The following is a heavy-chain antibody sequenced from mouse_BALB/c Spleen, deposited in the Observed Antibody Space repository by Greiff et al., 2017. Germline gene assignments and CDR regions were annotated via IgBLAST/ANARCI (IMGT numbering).Heavy chain of an antibody. CDR1: GFTFSSYA. Sequence: EVKLMASGGGLVTPGGSLKLSCAASGFTFSSYALSLVRQSPEKRLEWVAEISSGGSYTYYPDTVTGRFTISRDNAKNTLYLEMSSLRSEDTAMYYCARDAGTGAMDYWGQGTSGTGSS. CDR2: ISSGGSYT. V-gene: IGHV5-9-4*01. CDR3: ARDAGTGAMDY. D-gene: IGHD3-3*01. J-gene: IGHJ4*01.